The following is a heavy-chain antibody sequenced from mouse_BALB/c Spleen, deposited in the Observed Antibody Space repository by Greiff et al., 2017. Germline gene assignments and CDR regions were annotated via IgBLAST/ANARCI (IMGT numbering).Heavy chain of an antibody. V-gene: IGHV5-9-4*01. CDR3: ARVGVVAYYFDY. CDR2: ISSGGSYT. CDR1: GFTFSSYA. Sequence: EVMLVESGGGLVKPGGSLKLSCAASGFTFSSYAMSWVRQSPEKRLEWVAEISSGGSYTYYPDTVTGRFTISRDNAKNTLYLEMSSLRSEDTAMYYCARVGVVAYYFDYWGQGTTLTVSS. J-gene: IGHJ2*01. D-gene: IGHD1-1*01.